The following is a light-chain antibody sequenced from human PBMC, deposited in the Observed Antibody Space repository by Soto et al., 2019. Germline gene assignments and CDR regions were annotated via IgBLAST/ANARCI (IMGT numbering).Light chain of an antibody. CDR2: EVS. CDR1: SSDVGGYNY. Sequence: QSALTQPASVSGSPGQSITISCTGTSSDVGGYNYVSWYQQHPGKAPQVMIYEVSNRPSGVSNRFSGSKSGNTASLTISGLQAEDEADYSCTSFTSGSTLYVFGTGTKFTVL. V-gene: IGLV2-14*01. CDR3: TSFTSGSTLYV. J-gene: IGLJ1*01.